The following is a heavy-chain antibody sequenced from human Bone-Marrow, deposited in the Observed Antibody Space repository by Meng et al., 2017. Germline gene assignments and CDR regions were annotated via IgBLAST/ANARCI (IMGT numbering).Heavy chain of an antibody. CDR1: GFTVSSNE. D-gene: IGHD7-27*01. Sequence: ESLKISCAASGFTVSSNEMSWVRQAPGKGLEWVSSISGDSTYYADSGKGRFAISRDNSKNTLYLQMNSLRAEDTAVYYCARSRLDFDWGSPYYFDYWGQGTLVTVSS. J-gene: IGHJ4*02. CDR2: ISGDST. CDR3: ARSRLDFDWGSPYYFDY. V-gene: IGHV3-38*03.